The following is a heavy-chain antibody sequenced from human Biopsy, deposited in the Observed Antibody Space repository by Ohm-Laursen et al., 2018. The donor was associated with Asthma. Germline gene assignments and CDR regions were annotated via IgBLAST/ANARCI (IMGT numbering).Heavy chain of an antibody. CDR1: GGSINIGDYC. CDR2: IYYSGST. V-gene: IGHV4-31*11. CDR3: ARTTYGDDGFDP. Sequence: TLSLTCAVSGGSINIGDYCWSWIRQHPVKGLEWIGYIYYSGSTYYNPSLKSRVSISLDTSKNQFSLSLTSVTAADTAVYYCARTTYGDDGFDPWGQGTLVTVSS. J-gene: IGHJ5*02. D-gene: IGHD4-17*01.